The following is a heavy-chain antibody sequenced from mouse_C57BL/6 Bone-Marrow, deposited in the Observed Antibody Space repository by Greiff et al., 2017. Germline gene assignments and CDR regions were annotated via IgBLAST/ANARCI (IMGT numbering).Heavy chain of an antibody. J-gene: IGHJ3*01. V-gene: IGHV1-47*01. CDR2: FHPYNNDT. CDR3: AIYYGYDWFAY. Sequence: QVQLKESGAELVKPGASVKMSCKASGYTFTTYPIEWMKQNHGKSLEWIGNFHPYNNDTKYNEKFKGKATLTVEKSSSTVYLELSRLTSDDSAVYYCAIYYGYDWFAYWGQGTLVTVSA. CDR1: GYTFTTYP. D-gene: IGHD2-2*01.